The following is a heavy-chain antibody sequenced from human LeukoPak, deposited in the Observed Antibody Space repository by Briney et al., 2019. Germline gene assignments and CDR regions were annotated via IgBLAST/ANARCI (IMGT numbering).Heavy chain of an antibody. D-gene: IGHD3-16*01. Sequence: PGGSLRLSCAASGFTFSDYILDWVRQAPGKGLEGVGRIRRGANSYTTEYAASVKGRFTISRDDSKNSLYLHMNSLKTEDTAVYHCSRDGGEGGNSAFDIWGQGTMVTVSS. CDR2: IRRGANSYTT. V-gene: IGHV3-72*01. J-gene: IGHJ3*02. CDR3: SRDGGEGGNSAFDI. CDR1: GFTFSDYI.